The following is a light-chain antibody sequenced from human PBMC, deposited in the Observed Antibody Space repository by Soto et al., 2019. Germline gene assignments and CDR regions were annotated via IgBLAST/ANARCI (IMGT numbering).Light chain of an antibody. V-gene: IGLV2-14*01. CDR3: SSFTRSITYV. J-gene: IGLJ1*01. CDR2: NVN. CDR1: SKEICGFNY. Sequence: QSVLTQPASVSGSPGQSITISCTGSSKEICGFNYVSWYQQLPSKASKLMIYNVNNLPSGVSNRFSGSKSGNTASLTISGLQAEDEADYYCSSFTRSITYVFGVGTKVTVL.